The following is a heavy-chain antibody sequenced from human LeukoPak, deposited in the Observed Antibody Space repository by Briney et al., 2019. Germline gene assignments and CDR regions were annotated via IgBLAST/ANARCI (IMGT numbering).Heavy chain of an antibody. V-gene: IGHV1-2*02. D-gene: IGHD3-22*01. CDR3: AREGDYDSSGFIN. Sequence: ASVKVSCKASGYTFTGYYMHWVRQAPGQGLEWMGWINPNSGGTNYAQKFQGRVTMTRDTSISTAYMELSRLRSDDTAVYYCAREGDYDSSGFINWGQGTLVTVSS. CDR1: GYTFTGYY. J-gene: IGHJ4*02. CDR2: INPNSGGT.